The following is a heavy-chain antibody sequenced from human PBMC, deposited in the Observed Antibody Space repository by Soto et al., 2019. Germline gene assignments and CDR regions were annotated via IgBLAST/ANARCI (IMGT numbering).Heavy chain of an antibody. Sequence: QVQLQESGPRLVKPSETLSLTCSVSGGSISSYYWSWIRQPPGKGLEWIGYIYYTGSTNYNPSLKSRVTISVDTSKNQFSLNLSSLTAADTAVYYCARDGEVASKLHWVDLWGQGTLVTVSS. V-gene: IGHV4-59*01. CDR3: ARDGEVASKLHWVDL. CDR2: IYYTGST. CDR1: GGSISSYY. J-gene: IGHJ5*02. D-gene: IGHD5-12*01.